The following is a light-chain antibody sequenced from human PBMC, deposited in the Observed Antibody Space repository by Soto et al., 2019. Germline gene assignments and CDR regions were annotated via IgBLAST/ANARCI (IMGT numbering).Light chain of an antibody. J-gene: IGKJ1*01. CDR1: QSVSSSY. CDR3: QQYGSSPET. Sequence: EVVLTQSPCTLSLSPGERATLSCRASQSVSSSYLAWYQQKPGQAPRLLIYGASSRATGIPDRFSGSGSGTDFTLTISRLEPEDFAVYYCQQYGSSPETFGQGTKV. V-gene: IGKV3-20*01. CDR2: GAS.